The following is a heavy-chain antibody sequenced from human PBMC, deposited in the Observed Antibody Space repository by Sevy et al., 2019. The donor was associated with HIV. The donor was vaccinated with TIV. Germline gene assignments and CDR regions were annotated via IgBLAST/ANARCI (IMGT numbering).Heavy chain of an antibody. J-gene: IGHJ6*03. CDR3: ARGHYYYYYMDV. CDR1: GFTFSSYA. V-gene: IGHV3-30-3*01. CDR2: ISYDGSNK. Sequence: GGSLRLSCAASGFTFSSYAMHWVRQAPGKGLEWVAVISYDGSNKYYADSVKGRFTISRDNSKNTLYLQMNSLRAEDTDVYYCARGHYYYYYMDVWGKGTTVTVSS.